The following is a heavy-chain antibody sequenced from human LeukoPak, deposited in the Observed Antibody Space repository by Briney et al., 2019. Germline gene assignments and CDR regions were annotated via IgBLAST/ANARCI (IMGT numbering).Heavy chain of an antibody. CDR3: ARSLYRYYGSGSSAGY. V-gene: IGHV1-8*01. CDR2: MNPNSGNT. D-gene: IGHD3-10*01. CDR1: GYTFTSYD. J-gene: IGHJ4*02. Sequence: GASVKVSCKASGYTFTSYDINWVRQATGQGLEWTGWMNPNSGNTGYAQKFQGRVTMTRNTSISTAYMELSSLRSEDTAVYHCARSLYRYYGSGSSAGYWGQGTLVTVSS.